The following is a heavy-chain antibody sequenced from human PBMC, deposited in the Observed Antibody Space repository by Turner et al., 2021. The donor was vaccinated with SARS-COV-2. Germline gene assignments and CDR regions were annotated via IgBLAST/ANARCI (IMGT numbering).Heavy chain of an antibody. CDR1: GGSVRSSSYY. Sequence: QLQLQESGPGLMKSSETLSLTCTVSGGSVRSSSYYWGWSRQPPGKGLEWIGNAYYKGNTYYNPSLKSRVTISVDTSKNQFSLNLNSVTAADTAMYYCASHRVGATIYYDYGMDVWGQGATVTVSS. CDR3: ASHRVGATIYYDYGMDV. V-gene: IGHV4-39*01. J-gene: IGHJ6*02. CDR2: AYYKGNT. D-gene: IGHD1-26*01.